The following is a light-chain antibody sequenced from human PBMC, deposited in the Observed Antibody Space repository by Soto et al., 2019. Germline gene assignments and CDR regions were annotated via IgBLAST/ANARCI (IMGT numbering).Light chain of an antibody. CDR2: EVT. J-gene: IGLJ2*01. CDR3: CSYAGTATGV. Sequence: QSALTQPASVSGSPGQSITISCTGTSSDVGSHNFVSWYQQRPGKAPKLMIFEVTKRPSGVSSRFSASKSGNTASLTISGVQAEDEADYYCCSYAGTATGVFGGGTKVTVL. CDR1: SSDVGSHNF. V-gene: IGLV2-23*02.